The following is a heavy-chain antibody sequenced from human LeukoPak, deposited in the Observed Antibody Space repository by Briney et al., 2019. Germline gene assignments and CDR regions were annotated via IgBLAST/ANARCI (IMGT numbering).Heavy chain of an antibody. CDR3: AKDGNFGPKHVNWFDP. D-gene: IGHD3-3*01. J-gene: IGHJ5*02. CDR2: ISGSGGST. Sequence: GGSLRLSCAASGFTFSSYAMSWVRQAPGKGLEWASAISGSGGSTYYADSVKGRFTISRDNSKNTLYLQMNSLRAEDTAVYYCAKDGNFGPKHVNWFDPWGQGTLVTVSS. V-gene: IGHV3-23*01. CDR1: GFTFSSYA.